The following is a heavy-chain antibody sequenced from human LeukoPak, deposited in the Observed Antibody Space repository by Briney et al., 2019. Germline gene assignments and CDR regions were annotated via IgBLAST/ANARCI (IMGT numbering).Heavy chain of an antibody. V-gene: IGHV3-66*02. CDR3: ARGEYQLPQGN. CDR2: IYSGGST. Sequence: GGSLRLSCAASGFTVSSNYMSWVRQAPGKGLEWVSVIYSGGSTYYADSVKGRFTISRDDSKNTLYLQMNSLRAEDTAVYYCARGEYQLPQGNWGQGTLVTVSS. J-gene: IGHJ4*02. CDR1: GFTVSSNY. D-gene: IGHD2-2*01.